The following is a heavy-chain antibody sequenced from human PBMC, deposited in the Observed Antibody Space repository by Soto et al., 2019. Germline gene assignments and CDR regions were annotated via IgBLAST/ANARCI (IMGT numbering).Heavy chain of an antibody. CDR1: GDSFSSYS. D-gene: IGHD4-17*01. V-gene: IGHV4-4*07. CDR3: GRVGDYGDPKFDY. J-gene: IGHJ4*02. Sequence: QVQLQESGPRLVKPSETLSLTCTVSGDSFSSYSWSWIRQPAGKGLEWIGRVYSSGSTDYNPSLKSRVTMSVGTSKNQFSLKLRSVTAADTAVYYCGRVGDYGDPKFDYWGQGTLVTVSS. CDR2: VYSSGST.